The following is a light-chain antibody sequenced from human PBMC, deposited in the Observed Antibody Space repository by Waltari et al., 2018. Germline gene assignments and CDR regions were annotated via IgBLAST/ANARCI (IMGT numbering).Light chain of an antibody. CDR2: KAS. CDR1: PRISSW. V-gene: IGKV1-5*03. J-gene: IGKJ1*01. Sequence: DIQMTQSPSTLSAAVGVRVTIPRRARPRISSWLVWYQQKPGKAPRLLINKASSLESGVPSRFSGSGSGTEFTLTISSLQPDDCATYFCQQYNSYTWTFGEGTKVEIK. CDR3: QQYNSYTWT.